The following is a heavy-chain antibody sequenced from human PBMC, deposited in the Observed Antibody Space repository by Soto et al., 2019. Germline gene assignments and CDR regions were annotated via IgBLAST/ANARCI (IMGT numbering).Heavy chain of an antibody. CDR3: AKGTMGAPFYYFDY. CDR2: ISAYNGNT. J-gene: IGHJ4*02. CDR1: GYTFTSYG. D-gene: IGHD1-26*01. V-gene: IGHV1-18*01. Sequence: ASVKVSCKASGYTFTSYGISWVRQAPGQGLEWMGWISAYNGNTNYAQKLQGRVTMTTDTSTSTAYMELRSLRAEDTAIYYCAKGTMGAPFYYFDYWGQGTLVTV.